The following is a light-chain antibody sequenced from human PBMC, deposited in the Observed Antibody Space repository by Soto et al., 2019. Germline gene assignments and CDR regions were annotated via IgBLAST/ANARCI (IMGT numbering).Light chain of an antibody. V-gene: IGLV3-21*02. CDR2: DDS. Sequence: SYELTQPPSVSVAPGQTATITCGGNNIGSETVHWYQQKPGQAPVLVVYDDSDRPSGIPERFSGSNSGNTATLTISRVEAGDEADYYCQVWDSSSDVVFGGGTKLTVL. CDR3: QVWDSSSDVV. J-gene: IGLJ2*01. CDR1: NIGSET.